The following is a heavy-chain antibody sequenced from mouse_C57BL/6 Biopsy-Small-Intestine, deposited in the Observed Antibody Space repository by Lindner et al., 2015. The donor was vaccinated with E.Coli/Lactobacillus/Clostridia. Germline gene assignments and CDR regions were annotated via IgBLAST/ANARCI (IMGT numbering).Heavy chain of an antibody. CDR2: IIPANDKT. J-gene: IGHJ1*01. CDR3: ARIDYPYWFFDV. Sequence: VQLQESGAELVRPGASVRLSCTASGFNIKDDYIHWVKLRPEQGLEWIGRIIPANDKTEYAPNFQDKATLTADTSSNTAYIQLSSLTSEDTAVYYCARIDYPYWFFDVWGAGTTVTVSS. CDR1: GFNIKDDY. V-gene: IGHV14-4*01. D-gene: IGHD2-13*01.